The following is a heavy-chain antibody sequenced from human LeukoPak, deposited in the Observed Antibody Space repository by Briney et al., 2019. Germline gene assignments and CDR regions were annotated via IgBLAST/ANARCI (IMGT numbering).Heavy chain of an antibody. V-gene: IGHV3-30*18. CDR3: AKDQGIAVAGTDDAFDI. CDR1: GFTFSNYG. CDR2: IAYDGSNE. D-gene: IGHD6-19*01. Sequence: GRSLRPSSAASGFTFSNYGMHWVRQAPGKGLEWVAVIAYDGSNEYYAEFVKGRFTISRDNSKNTLYLQMYSLRAEDTAVYFCAKDQGIAVAGTDDAFDIWGQGTRVTVSS. J-gene: IGHJ3*02.